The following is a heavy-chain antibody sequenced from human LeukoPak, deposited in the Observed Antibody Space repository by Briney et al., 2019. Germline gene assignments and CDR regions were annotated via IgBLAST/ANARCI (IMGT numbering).Heavy chain of an antibody. CDR3: ARDTGWYFDL. D-gene: IGHD4-17*01. J-gene: IGHJ2*01. V-gene: IGHV3-74*01. Sequence: GGSLRLSCAASGFTFSKAWMSWVRQAPGKGLVWVSRITGDGSSTTYADSVKGRFTISRDNAKNTVFLQMISLRAEDTAVYYCARDTGWYFDLWGRGTLVTVSS. CDR2: ITGDGSST. CDR1: GFTFSKAW.